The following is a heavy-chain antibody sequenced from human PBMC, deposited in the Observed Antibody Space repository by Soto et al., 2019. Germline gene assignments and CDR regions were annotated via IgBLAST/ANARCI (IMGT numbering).Heavy chain of an antibody. V-gene: IGHV4-34*01. J-gene: IGHJ4*02. CDR3: ARVISATTSDYSNALGIDY. Sequence: SSETLSPPRAVYCGAFRGFYWGWVPHPPGEGGEWIGEINHSGSTNYNPSLKSRVTISVDTSKNQFSLKLSSVTAADTAVYYCARVISATTSDYSNALGIDYWGQGTLVTVSS. CDR2: INHSGST. D-gene: IGHD4-4*01. CDR1: CGAFRGFY.